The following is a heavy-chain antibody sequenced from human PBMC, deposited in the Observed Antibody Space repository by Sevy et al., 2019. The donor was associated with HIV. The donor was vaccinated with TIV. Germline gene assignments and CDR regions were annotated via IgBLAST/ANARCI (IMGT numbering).Heavy chain of an antibody. J-gene: IGHJ4*02. CDR2: IRYDGSNK. V-gene: IGHV3-30*02. CDR3: AKGGSAFDY. CDR1: GFTFSSYG. D-gene: IGHD2-2*01. Sequence: GESLKISCAASGFTFSSYGMHWVRQAPGKGLEWVAFIRYDGSNKYYADSVKGRFTISRDNSKNTLYLQMNSLRAEDTAVYYCAKGGSAFDYWGQRTLVTVSS.